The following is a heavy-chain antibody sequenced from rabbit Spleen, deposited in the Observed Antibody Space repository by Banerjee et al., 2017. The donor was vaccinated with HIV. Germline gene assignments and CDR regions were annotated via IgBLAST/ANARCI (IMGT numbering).Heavy chain of an antibody. J-gene: IGHJ4*01. CDR1: GFSFSSSYD. D-gene: IGHD3-1*01. V-gene: IGHV1S45*01. CDR2: IYADSDRSF. CDR3: ARTGYDAYGYGFLDL. Sequence: QEQLVESGGGLVKPGASLTLTCTASGFSFSSSYDMSWVRQAPGKGLEWIACIYADSDRSFYYATWAKGRFTISKTSSTTVTLQMTSLTAADTATYFCARTGYDAYGYGFLDLWGQGTLVTVS.